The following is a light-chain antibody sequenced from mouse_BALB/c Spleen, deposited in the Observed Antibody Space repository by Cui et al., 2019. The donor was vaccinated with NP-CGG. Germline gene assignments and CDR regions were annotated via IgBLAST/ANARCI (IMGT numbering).Light chain of an antibody. V-gene: IGKV4-61*01. CDR1: SSVNY. CDR2: ATS. J-gene: IGKJ4*01. CDR3: HQRNNYPPFT. Sequence: QIVLTQSPAIMSASPGQKVTITCSAISSVNYMHWYQQKPGSSPKLWIYATSKLALGVPACFSGSGSGTSYSLTINSMVAEDATSYFCHQRNNYPPFTFGSGTNLEIK.